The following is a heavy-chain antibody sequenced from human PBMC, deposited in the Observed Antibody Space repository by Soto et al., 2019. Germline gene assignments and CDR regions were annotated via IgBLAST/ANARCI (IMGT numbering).Heavy chain of an antibody. J-gene: IGHJ6*02. V-gene: IGHV3-53*05. CDR3: AKDRVAGELRDVYYYYGMDV. CDR2: IYSGDNT. Sequence: GGSLRLSCAASGFTVSSNYMSWVRQAPGKGLEWVSVIYSGDNTYYADSVKGRFTISRDNSKNTLYLQMNSLRAEDTAVYYCAKDRVAGELRDVYYYYGMDVWGQGTTVTVSS. CDR1: GFTVSSNY. D-gene: IGHD6-19*01.